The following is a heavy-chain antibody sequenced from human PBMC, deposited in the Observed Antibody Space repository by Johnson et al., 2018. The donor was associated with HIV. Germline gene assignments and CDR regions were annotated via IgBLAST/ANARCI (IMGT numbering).Heavy chain of an antibody. CDR2: ISYDGSNK. V-gene: IGHV3-30*14. Sequence: QMQLVESGGGLVKPGGSLKLSCAASEFTFSSYAMHWVRQAPGKGLEWVAVISYDGSNKYYADSVKGRFTMSRDNSKNTLYLQMNSLRAEDTAVYYCARVPNDAFDIWGQGTMVTVSS. CDR1: EFTFSSYA. CDR3: ARVPNDAFDI. J-gene: IGHJ3*02.